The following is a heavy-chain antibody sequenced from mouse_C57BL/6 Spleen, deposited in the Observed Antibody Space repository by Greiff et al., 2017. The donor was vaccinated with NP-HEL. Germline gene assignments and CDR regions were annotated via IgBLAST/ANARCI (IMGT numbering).Heavy chain of an antibody. Sequence: EVKLVESGGGLVKPGGSLKLSCAASGFTFSDYGMHWVRQAPEKGLEWVAYISSGSSTIYYADTVKGRFTISRDNAKNTLFLQMTSLRSEETAMYYWARPGDSSGYGWYFDVWGTGTTVTVSS. D-gene: IGHD3-2*02. CDR3: ARPGDSSGYGWYFDV. V-gene: IGHV5-17*01. J-gene: IGHJ1*03. CDR2: ISSGSSTI. CDR1: GFTFSDYG.